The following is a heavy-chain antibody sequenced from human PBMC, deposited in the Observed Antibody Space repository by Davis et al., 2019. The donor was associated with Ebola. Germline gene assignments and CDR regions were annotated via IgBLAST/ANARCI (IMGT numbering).Heavy chain of an antibody. CDR1: GFTFSSQT. J-gene: IGHJ4*02. Sequence: GGFLRLSCAASGFTFSSQTMNWVRQAPGKGLEWVSYISSGSSTIYYADSVKGRFTISRDNAKNSLYLQMNSLRAEDTAVYYCARDGAYCSSTSCYRYYFDYWGQGTLVTVSS. CDR3: ARDGAYCSSTSCYRYYFDY. V-gene: IGHV3-48*04. D-gene: IGHD2-2*01. CDR2: ISSGSSTI.